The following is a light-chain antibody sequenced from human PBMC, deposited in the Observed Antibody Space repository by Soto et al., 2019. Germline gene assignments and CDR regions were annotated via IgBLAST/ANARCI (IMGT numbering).Light chain of an antibody. CDR1: QSVSGN. CDR3: QQYNNWPPIT. Sequence: EIVMTQSPATLSVSPGERATLSCRASQSVSGNLAGYQQKPGQAPRLLIYAASPRATGIPARFSGSGSGTDFTLTISSLQSEDFAVYYCQQYNNWPPITFGPGTKVHIK. J-gene: IGKJ3*01. V-gene: IGKV3-15*01. CDR2: AAS.